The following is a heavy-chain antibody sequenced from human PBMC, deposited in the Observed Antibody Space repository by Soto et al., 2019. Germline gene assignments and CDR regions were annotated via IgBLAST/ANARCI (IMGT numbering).Heavy chain of an antibody. V-gene: IGHV4-30-4*01. J-gene: IGHJ5*02. CDR1: GGSISSGDYY. CDR3: AREAKIDWLHNWFDP. D-gene: IGHD3-9*01. Sequence: TSETLSLTCTVSGGSISSGDYYWSWIRQPPGKGLEWIGYIYYSGSTYYNPSLKSRVTISVDTSKNQFSLKLSSVTAADTAVYYCAREAKIDWLHNWFDPWGQGTLVTVSS. CDR2: IYYSGST.